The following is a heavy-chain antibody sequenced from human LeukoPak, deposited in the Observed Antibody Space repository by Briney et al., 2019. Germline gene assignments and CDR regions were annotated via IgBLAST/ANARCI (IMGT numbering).Heavy chain of an antibody. CDR2: INPSGGST. Sequence: ASVKVSCKASGYTFTSYGISWVRQAPGQGLEWMGRINPSGGSTTYAQKFQGRVTMTSDTSTSTVYMELSSLRSEDTAVYYCARQDYYDSTGYDYWGQGALVTVSS. CDR3: ARQDYYDSTGYDY. J-gene: IGHJ4*02. V-gene: IGHV1-46*01. CDR1: GYTFTSYG. D-gene: IGHD3-22*01.